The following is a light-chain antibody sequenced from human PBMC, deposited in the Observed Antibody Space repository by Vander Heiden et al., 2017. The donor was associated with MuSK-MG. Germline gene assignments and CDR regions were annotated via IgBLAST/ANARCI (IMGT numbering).Light chain of an antibody. Sequence: SYELTQPPSVSVSPGQTARIPCSGDALPKQYAYWYQQKPGQAPVLVIYKDSERPSGIPERFSGSSSGTTGTLTISGVQAEDEADYYCQSADSSGTYPVVFGGGTKLTVL. V-gene: IGLV3-25*03. J-gene: IGLJ2*01. CDR2: KDS. CDR3: QSADSSGTYPVV. CDR1: ALPKQY.